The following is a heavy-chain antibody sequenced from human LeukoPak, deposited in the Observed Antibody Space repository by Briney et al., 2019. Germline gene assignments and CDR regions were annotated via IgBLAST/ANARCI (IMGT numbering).Heavy chain of an antibody. CDR1: GFTFDDYA. Sequence: GGSLRLSCAASGFTFDDYAMHWVRQAPGKGLEWVSLISWDGGRTYYADSVKGRFTISRDNSKNSLYLQMNSLRAVDTALYYCAKDKFDGSGSYYFDYWGQGTLVTVSS. CDR2: ISWDGGRT. J-gene: IGHJ4*02. V-gene: IGHV3-43D*03. CDR3: AKDKFDGSGSYYFDY. D-gene: IGHD3-10*01.